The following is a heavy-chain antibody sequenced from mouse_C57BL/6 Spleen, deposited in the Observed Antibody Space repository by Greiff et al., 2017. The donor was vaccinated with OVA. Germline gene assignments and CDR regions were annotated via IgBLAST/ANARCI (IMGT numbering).Heavy chain of an antibody. J-gene: IGHJ4*01. CDR1: GFSLTSYG. Sequence: VQLQQSGPGLVQPSQSLSITCTVSGFSLTSYGVHWVRQSPGKGLEWLGVIWSGGSTDYNAALISRLSISKDNTKSRVFFRMNSRRTNDTAVDYCARKSPQRAMNDWGQGTSVTVSS. D-gene: IGHD3-1*01. CDR3: ARKSPQRAMND. V-gene: IGHV2-2*02. CDR2: IWSGGST.